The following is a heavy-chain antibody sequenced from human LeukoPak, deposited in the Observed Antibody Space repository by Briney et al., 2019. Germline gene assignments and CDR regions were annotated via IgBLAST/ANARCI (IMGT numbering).Heavy chain of an antibody. Sequence: ASVKVSCKASGYTFTHYSMKWVRQAPGQGLEWMGWINTNTGNPTYAQDFTGRFVFSLDTSVSTAYLHINSLKAEDTAVYYCAREGPALGGSSWFDPWGQGTLVTVSS. CDR2: INTNTGNP. V-gene: IGHV7-4-1*02. CDR1: GYTFTHYS. CDR3: AREGPALGGSSWFDP. D-gene: IGHD3-16*01. J-gene: IGHJ5*02.